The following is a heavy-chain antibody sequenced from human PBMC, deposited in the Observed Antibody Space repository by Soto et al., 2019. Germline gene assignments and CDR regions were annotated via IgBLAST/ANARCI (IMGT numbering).Heavy chain of an antibody. CDR3: AKGGHLSFFDY. J-gene: IGHJ4*02. D-gene: IGHD3-16*02. Sequence: EVQLSESGGGLVQPGGSLRLSCTASGLTFRNYAMTWVRQAPGKVPEWASTVSGRGDETFYADSVKGRFTISRDNSKYTVYLLMNSLRVEDTAVYYCAKGGHLSFFDYWGQGTLVNVSS. CDR2: VSGRGDET. V-gene: IGHV3-23*01. CDR1: GLTFRNYA.